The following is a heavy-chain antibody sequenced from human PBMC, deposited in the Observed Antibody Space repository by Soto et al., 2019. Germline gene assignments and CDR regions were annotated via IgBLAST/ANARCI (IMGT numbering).Heavy chain of an antibody. CDR3: ARDSSSAPPYFDY. J-gene: IGHJ4*02. CDR1: GYTFTGYY. V-gene: IGHV1-2*02. CDR2: INPNSGGT. Sequence: ASVKVSCKASGYTFTGYYMHWVRQAPGQGLAWMGWINPNSGGTNYAQKFRGGVTLTTDTSIRTAFMELSRLRSDDSAVEYCARDSSSAPPYFDYWGQGTLVTVSS. D-gene: IGHD6-13*01.